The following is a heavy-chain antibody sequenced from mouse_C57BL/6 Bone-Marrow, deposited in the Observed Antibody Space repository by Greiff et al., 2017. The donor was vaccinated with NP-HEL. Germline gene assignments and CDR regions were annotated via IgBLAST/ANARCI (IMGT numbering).Heavy chain of an antibody. D-gene: IGHD6-1*01. CDR1: GFSLTSYG. CDR3: ARQRGNGGSYWYFDV. CDR2: IWSDGST. V-gene: IGHV2-6-1*01. J-gene: IGHJ1*03. Sequence: VNVVESGPGLVAPSQSLSITCTVSGFSLTSYGVHWVRQPPGKGLEWLVVIWSDGSTTYNSALKSRLSISKDNSKSQVFLKMNSLQTDDTAMYYCARQRGNGGSYWYFDVWGTGTTVTVSS.